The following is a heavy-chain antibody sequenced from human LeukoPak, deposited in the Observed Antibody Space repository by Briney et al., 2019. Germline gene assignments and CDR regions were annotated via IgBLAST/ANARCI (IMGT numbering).Heavy chain of an antibody. V-gene: IGHV1-46*01. J-gene: IGHJ4*02. CDR1: GYTFTSYY. CDR3: ARDHDYSNSDKNYFDY. D-gene: IGHD4-11*01. Sequence: GASVKVSCKASGYTFTSYYMHWVRQAPGQGLEWMGIINPSGGSTSYAQKFQGRVTMTRDMSTSTVYMELSSLRSEDTAVYYCARDHDYSNSDKNYFDYWGQGTLVTVSS. CDR2: INPSGGST.